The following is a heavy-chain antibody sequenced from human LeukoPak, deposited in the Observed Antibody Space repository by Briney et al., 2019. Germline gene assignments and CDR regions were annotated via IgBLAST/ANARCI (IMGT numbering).Heavy chain of an antibody. CDR1: GFGFSNFW. D-gene: IGHD2/OR15-2a*01. Sequence: GGSLRLSCAASGFGFSNFWMSWVRQAPGKGPEWVANIKEDGSLKNYVDSVEGRFTVSRDNAKNTLYLQMNSLRLEDTAVYYCVRDWAPASMQAAPFDCWGQGTLVTVFS. V-gene: IGHV3-7*01. CDR2: IKEDGSLK. J-gene: IGHJ4*02. CDR3: VRDWAPASMQAAPFDC.